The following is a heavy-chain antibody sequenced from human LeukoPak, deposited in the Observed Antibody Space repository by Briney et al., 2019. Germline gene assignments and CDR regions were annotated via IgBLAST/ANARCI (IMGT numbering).Heavy chain of an antibody. CDR3: ARTVTHGDAFNI. J-gene: IGHJ3*02. Sequence: SETLSLTCTVYGGSMSSRGCYWGWIRQPPGKGLEWIGSIYFSGTTYYNPPLESRVTLSVDTSKNQFSLRLSSVIAADTAVYYCARTVTHGDAFNIWGQGTMVTVSS. CDR1: GGSMSSRGCY. V-gene: IGHV4-39*01. CDR2: IYFSGTT. D-gene: IGHD4-17*01.